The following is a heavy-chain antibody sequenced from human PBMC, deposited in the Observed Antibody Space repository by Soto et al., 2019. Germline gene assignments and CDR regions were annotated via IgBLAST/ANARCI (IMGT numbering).Heavy chain of an antibody. V-gene: IGHV1-69*13. CDR2: IIPIFGTA. J-gene: IGHJ3*02. CDR1: GGTFSSYA. D-gene: IGHD3-22*01. Sequence: SVKVSCKASGGTFSSYAISWVRQAPGQGLEWMGGIIPIFGTANYAQKFQGRVTITADESTSTAYMELSSLRSEDTAVYYCASSMIVVVISAFDIWGQGTMVTVS. CDR3: ASSMIVVVISAFDI.